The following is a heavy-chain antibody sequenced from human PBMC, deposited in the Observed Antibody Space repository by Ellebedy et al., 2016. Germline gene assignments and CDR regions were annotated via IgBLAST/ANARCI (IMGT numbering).Heavy chain of an antibody. V-gene: IGHV4-59*08. CDR2: IYYSGST. J-gene: IGHJ4*02. CDR1: GGSISSYY. D-gene: IGHD2-15*01. CDR3: ARRYCSGGSCYPFDY. Sequence: GSLRLSCTVSGGSISSYYWSWIRQPPGKGLEWIGYIYYSGSTNYNPSLKSRVTISVDTSKNQFSLKLSSVTAADTAVYYCARRYCSGGSCYPFDYWGQGTLVTVSS.